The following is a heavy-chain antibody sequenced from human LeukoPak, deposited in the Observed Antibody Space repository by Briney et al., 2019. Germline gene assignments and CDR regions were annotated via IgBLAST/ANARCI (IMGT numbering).Heavy chain of an antibody. CDR3: AKIVATTYYYYMDV. CDR1: GYSFTNYD. D-gene: IGHD5-12*01. J-gene: IGHJ6*03. V-gene: IGHV1-8*03. CDR2: MNPKSGDT. Sequence: ASVKVSCKASGYSFTNYDINWVRQATGQGLEWMGWMNPKSGDTGYSQKFQGRVFITRDTSINTAYMELSSLGSDDTAVYYCAKIVATTYYYYMDVWGKGTTVTVSS.